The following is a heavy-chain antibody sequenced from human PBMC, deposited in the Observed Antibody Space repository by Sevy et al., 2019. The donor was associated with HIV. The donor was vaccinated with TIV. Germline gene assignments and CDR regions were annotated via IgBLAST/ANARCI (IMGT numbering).Heavy chain of an antibody. V-gene: IGHV3-74*01. D-gene: IGHD5-18*01. CDR2: INSDGSST. CDR3: ARDDDTDRPGDI. CDR1: GFTFSSYW. J-gene: IGHJ3*02. Sequence: GGSLRLSCAASGFTFSSYWMHWVRQAPGKGLVWVSRINSDGSSTSYADSVKGRFTISRDNAKNTLYLQMNSLRAEDMAVYYCARDDDTDRPGDIWGQGTMVTVSS.